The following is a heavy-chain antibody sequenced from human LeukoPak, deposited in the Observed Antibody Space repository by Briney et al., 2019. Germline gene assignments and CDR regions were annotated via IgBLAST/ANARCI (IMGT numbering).Heavy chain of an antibody. Sequence: PGGSLRLPCAASGFTFSSYSMNWVRQAPGKGLEWVSSISSSSTYIYYADSVKGRFTISRDDAKNSLYLQMNSLRAEDTAVYYCAREDWFDPWGQGTLVTVSS. CDR2: ISSSSTYI. CDR1: GFTFSSYS. J-gene: IGHJ5*02. V-gene: IGHV3-21*01. CDR3: AREDWFDP.